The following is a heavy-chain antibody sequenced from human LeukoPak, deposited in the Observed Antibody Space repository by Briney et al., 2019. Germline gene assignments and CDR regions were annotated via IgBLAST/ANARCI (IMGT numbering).Heavy chain of an antibody. CDR2: INPNSGGT. CDR3: ARVLARYGNLDY. V-gene: IGHV1-2*02. J-gene: IGHJ4*02. CDR1: GYTFTHYY. Sequence: GASVKVSCKASGYTFTHYYIHWVRQAPGQGRAWMGWINPNSGGTNYTQKFQGRVTMTRDTSISTAYLELNRLTSDDTAVYDCARVLARYGNLDYWGQGILVTVSS. D-gene: IGHD1-14*01.